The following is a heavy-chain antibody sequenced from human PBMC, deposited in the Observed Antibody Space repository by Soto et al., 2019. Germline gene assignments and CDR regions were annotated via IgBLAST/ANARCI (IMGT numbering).Heavy chain of an antibody. V-gene: IGHV3-23*01. J-gene: IGHJ4*02. CDR1: GFTFSTYA. CDR2: ISGGADST. CDR3: GNFQYNSGWYLFGY. D-gene: IGHD6-19*01. Sequence: GGSLRLSCAASGFTFSTYAMSWVRQTPGKGLEWVSGISGGADSTHYADSVKGRFTISRDNSENTLYLQMNSLRGEDTAIYYCGNFQYNSGWYLFGYWGQGTLVTVSS.